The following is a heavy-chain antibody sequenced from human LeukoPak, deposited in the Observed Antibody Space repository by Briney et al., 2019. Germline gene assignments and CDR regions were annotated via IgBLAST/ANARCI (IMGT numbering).Heavy chain of an antibody. Sequence: GGSLRLSCAASGFTFSSYEMNWVRQAPGKGLEWVSYITSSGSAIYYADSVKGRFTISRDNAKNPLYLQMNSLRAEDTAVYYCASSGSYFDYWGQGTLVTVSS. CDR2: ITSSGSAI. V-gene: IGHV3-48*03. CDR1: GFTFSSYE. J-gene: IGHJ4*02. D-gene: IGHD1-26*01. CDR3: ASSGSYFDY.